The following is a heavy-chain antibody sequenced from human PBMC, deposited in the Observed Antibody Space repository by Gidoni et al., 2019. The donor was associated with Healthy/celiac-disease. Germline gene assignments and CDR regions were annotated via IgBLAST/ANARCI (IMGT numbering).Heavy chain of an antibody. CDR2: INHSGST. J-gene: IGHJ2*01. CDR1: GGSFSGYY. V-gene: IGHV4-34*01. CDR3: ARDLNWYFDL. Sequence: QVQLQQWGSGLLKPSDTLSLTCAVYGGSFSGYYWSWIRQPPGKVLEWIGEINHSGSTNYNPSLKSRVTISVDTSKNQFSLKLSSETAADTAVYYCARDLNWYFDLWGRGTLVTVSS.